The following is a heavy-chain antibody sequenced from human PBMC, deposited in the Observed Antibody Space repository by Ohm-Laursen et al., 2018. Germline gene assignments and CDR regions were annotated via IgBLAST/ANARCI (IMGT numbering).Heavy chain of an antibody. Sequence: SQRLSCTASGFTFSNYEMNWVRQAPGKGLEWVSGISGSGSRTYYADSVKGRFTISRDNSKNTVHLQMNSLRAEDTAVYYCAKVYYCSGGSCYSWELTNGFDIWGQGTMVTVSS. CDR1: GFTFSNYE. V-gene: IGHV3-23*01. J-gene: IGHJ3*02. D-gene: IGHD2-15*01. CDR2: ISGSGSRT. CDR3: AKVYYCSGGSCYSWELTNGFDI.